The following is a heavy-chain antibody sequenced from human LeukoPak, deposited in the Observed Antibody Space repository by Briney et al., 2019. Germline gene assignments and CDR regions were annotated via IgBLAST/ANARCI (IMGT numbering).Heavy chain of an antibody. V-gene: IGHV3-74*01. CDR1: GFNFSSYW. CDR3: ARGGSSGCLDY. D-gene: IGHD6-19*01. CDR2: IKTDGSDT. J-gene: IGHJ4*02. Sequence: GGSLRLSCAASGFNFSSYWMHWVRQAPGKGLVWVSRIKTDGSDTSYADSVKGRFTISRDNAKNTLYLQMNSMSAEDTAVYYCARGGSSGCLDYWGQGTLVTVSS.